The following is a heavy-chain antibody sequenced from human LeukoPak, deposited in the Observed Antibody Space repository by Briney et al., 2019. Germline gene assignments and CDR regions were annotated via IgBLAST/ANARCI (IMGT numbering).Heavy chain of an antibody. D-gene: IGHD4-17*01. J-gene: IGHJ4*02. CDR2: ISYDGSNK. Sequence: GGSLRLSCAASGFTFSSYGMHWVRQAPGKGLEWVAVISYDGSNKYYADSVKGRFTISRDNSKNTLHLQMNSLRAEDTAVYYCANGPYDYFDYWGQGTLVTVSS. V-gene: IGHV3-30*18. CDR3: ANGPYDYFDY. CDR1: GFTFSSYG.